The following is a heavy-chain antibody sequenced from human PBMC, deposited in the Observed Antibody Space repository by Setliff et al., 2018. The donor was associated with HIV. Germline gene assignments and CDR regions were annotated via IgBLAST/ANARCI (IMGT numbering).Heavy chain of an antibody. J-gene: IGHJ3*01. Sequence: RGESLKISCKALDYTFTTYWIVWVRQMPGEGLEWMGIIYPDDSDIRYNPSFQNQITISADKSIATAYLQLNNLKASDTATYYCARRDGRSMNAFQIWGPGTVVT. V-gene: IGHV5-51*01. CDR2: IYPDDSDI. CDR3: ARRDGRSMNAFQI. CDR1: DYTFTTYW. D-gene: IGHD2-21*01.